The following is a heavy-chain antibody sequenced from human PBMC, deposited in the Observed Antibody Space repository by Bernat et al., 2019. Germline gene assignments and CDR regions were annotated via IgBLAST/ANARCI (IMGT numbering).Heavy chain of an antibody. Sequence: QVQLQQWGAGLLKPSETLSLTCAVYGGSFSGYYWLWIRQPPAKGPEWIGEINHSGSTNYNPSLKSRVTISVDTSKNQFSLELSSVTAADTAVYYCARDLHYYDSSGYWRAFDIWGQGTMVTVSS. D-gene: IGHD3-22*01. CDR3: ARDLHYYDSSGYWRAFDI. J-gene: IGHJ3*02. CDR1: GGSFSGYY. CDR2: INHSGST. V-gene: IGHV4-34*01.